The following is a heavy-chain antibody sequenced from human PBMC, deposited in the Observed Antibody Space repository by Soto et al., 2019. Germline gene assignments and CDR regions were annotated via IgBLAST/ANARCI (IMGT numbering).Heavy chain of an antibody. CDR3: ARDSLRPGLAYGMDV. CDR2: ISYDGSNK. CDR1: GFTFSSYG. J-gene: IGHJ6*02. V-gene: IGHV3-30*03. Sequence: QVQLVESGGGVVQPGRSLRLSCAASGFTFSSYGMHWVRQAPGKGLEWVAVISYDGSNKYYADSVKGRFTISRDNSKNTLYLQMNSLRAEDPAVYYCARDSLRPGLAYGMDVWGQGTTVNVS.